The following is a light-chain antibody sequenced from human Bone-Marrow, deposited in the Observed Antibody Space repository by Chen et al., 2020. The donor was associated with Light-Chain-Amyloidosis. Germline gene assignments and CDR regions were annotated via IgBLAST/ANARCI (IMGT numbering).Light chain of an antibody. CDR1: SGSIATNY. CDR2: EDD. V-gene: IGLV6-57*01. J-gene: IGLJ3*02. Sequence: NFMLTQPHSVSESPGKTVIISCTRSSGSIATNYVQWYQQRPGSSPTTVIYEDDQRPSGVPDLFSGSSGRSSNSASLTISGLKTEDEAAYYCQSYQGSSQGVFGGGTKLTVL. CDR3: QSYQGSSQGV.